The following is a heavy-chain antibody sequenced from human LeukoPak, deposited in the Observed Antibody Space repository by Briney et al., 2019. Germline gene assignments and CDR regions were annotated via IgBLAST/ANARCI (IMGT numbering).Heavy chain of an antibody. CDR2: IYYSGST. Sequence: PSETLSLTCTVAGGSISSYYWSWIRQPPGKGLEWIGYIYYSGSTNYNPSLKSRVTISVDTSKNQFSLKLSSVTAADTAVYYCARLFGYYGSGKTRGNSGPNWFDPWGQGTLVTVSS. J-gene: IGHJ5*02. CDR3: ARLFGYYGSGKTRGNSGPNWFDP. CDR1: GGSISSYY. V-gene: IGHV4-59*08. D-gene: IGHD3-10*01.